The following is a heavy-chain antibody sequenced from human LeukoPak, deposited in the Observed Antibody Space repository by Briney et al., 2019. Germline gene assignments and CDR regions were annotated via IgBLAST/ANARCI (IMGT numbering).Heavy chain of an antibody. Sequence: SGGSLRLSCAASGFTFSSYSMNWVRQAPGKGLEWVSSISSSSSYIYYADSVKGRFTISRDNAKNSLYLQMNSLRAEDTAVYYCARDYGDYSYYYYYGMDVWGQGTTVTVSS. V-gene: IGHV3-21*01. CDR3: ARDYGDYSYYYYYGMDV. CDR1: GFTFSSYS. J-gene: IGHJ6*02. D-gene: IGHD4-17*01. CDR2: ISSSSSYI.